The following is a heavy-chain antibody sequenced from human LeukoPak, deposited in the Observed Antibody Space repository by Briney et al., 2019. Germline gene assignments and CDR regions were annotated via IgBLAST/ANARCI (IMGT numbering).Heavy chain of an antibody. Sequence: GRSLRLSCAASGFTFSSYAMHWVRQAPGKGLEWVAVISYDGSNKYYADSVKGRFTISRDNSKNTLYLQMNSLRAEDTAVYYCATSVGATTLLDYWGQGTLVTVSS. V-gene: IGHV3-30*04. CDR2: ISYDGSNK. CDR3: ATSVGATTLLDY. D-gene: IGHD1-26*01. J-gene: IGHJ4*02. CDR1: GFTFSSYA.